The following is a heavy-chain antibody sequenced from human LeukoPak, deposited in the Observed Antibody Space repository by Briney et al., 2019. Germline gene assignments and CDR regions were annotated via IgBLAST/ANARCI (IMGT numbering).Heavy chain of an antibody. CDR2: IIPIFGTA. CDR1: GGTFSSYA. Sequence: GASVKVSCKASGGTFSSYAISWVRQAPGQGLEWMGGIIPIFGTANYAQKFQGRVTITADESTSTAYMELSSLRSEDTAVYYCARGLHYGDYLFDPWGQGTLVTVSS. D-gene: IGHD4-17*01. J-gene: IGHJ5*02. V-gene: IGHV1-69*13. CDR3: ARGLHYGDYLFDP.